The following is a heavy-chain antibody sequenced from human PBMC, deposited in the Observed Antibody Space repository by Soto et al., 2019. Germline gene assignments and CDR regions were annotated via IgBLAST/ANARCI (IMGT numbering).Heavy chain of an antibody. D-gene: IGHD6-19*01. Sequence: PGESLKISCKGSGYSFTSYWIGWVRQMPGKGLEWMGIIYPGDSDTRYSPSFQGQVTISADKSISTAYLQWSSLKASDTAMYYCARHTVSGWDQDYYYGMDVWGQGTTVTVS. J-gene: IGHJ6*02. CDR3: ARHTVSGWDQDYYYGMDV. CDR2: IYPGDSDT. CDR1: GYSFTSYW. V-gene: IGHV5-51*01.